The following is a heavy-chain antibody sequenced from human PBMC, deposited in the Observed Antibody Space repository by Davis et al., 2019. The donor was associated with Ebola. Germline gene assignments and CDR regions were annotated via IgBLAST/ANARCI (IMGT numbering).Heavy chain of an antibody. CDR3: ARGDYGDYGGLFY. V-gene: IGHV4-34*01. D-gene: IGHD4-17*01. CDR1: GGSFSGYY. Sequence: SQTLSLTCAVYGGSFSGYYWTWIRQPPGKGLEWIGEINHSGSTNYNPSLKSRVTISVDTSKNQFSLKLSSVTAADTAVYYCARGDYGDYGGLFYWGQGTLVTVSS. CDR2: INHSGST. J-gene: IGHJ4*02.